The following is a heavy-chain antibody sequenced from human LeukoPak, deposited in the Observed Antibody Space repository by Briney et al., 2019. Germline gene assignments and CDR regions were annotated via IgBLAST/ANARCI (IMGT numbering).Heavy chain of an antibody. Sequence: SQTLSLTCSVSGGSISSDLYYWSWIRQPPGKGLEWIGYIYHSGSTDYNLSLKSRVTIPVDRSKSQFSLELSSVTAADTAVYYCATDRLWGQGTLVTVSS. CDR2: IYHSGST. CDR1: GGSISSDLYY. V-gene: IGHV4-30-2*01. J-gene: IGHJ4*02. CDR3: ATDRL.